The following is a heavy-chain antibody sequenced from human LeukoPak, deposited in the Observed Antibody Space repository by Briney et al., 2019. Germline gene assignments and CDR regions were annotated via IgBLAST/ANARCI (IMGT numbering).Heavy chain of an antibody. J-gene: IGHJ4*02. V-gene: IGHV4-61*01. CDR2: IYYSGST. CDR3: ARARVGHAYSYDY. CDR1: GGSVSSGSYY. D-gene: IGHD5-18*01. Sequence: PSETLSLTCTVSGGSVSSGSYYWSWIRQPPGKGLEWIGYIYYSGSTNYNPSLKSRVTISVDTSNNQFSLRLRSVTAADTAVYYCARARVGHAYSYDYWGQGTLVTVSS.